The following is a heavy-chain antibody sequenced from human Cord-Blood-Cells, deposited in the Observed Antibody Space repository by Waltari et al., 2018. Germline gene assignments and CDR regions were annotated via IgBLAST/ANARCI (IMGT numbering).Heavy chain of an antibody. D-gene: IGHD2-15*01. CDR3: ARGFCSGGSCYKHNWFDP. CDR2: INHSGSN. CDR1: GGSFSGYY. V-gene: IGHV4-34*01. J-gene: IGHJ5*02. Sequence: QVQLQQWGAGLLKPSETLSLTCAVYGGSFSGYYWSWIRQPPGKGLEWIGEINHSGSNNSNPSLKSRVTISVDTSKNQFSLKLGSVTAADTAVYYCARGFCSGGSCYKHNWFDPWGQGTLVTVSS.